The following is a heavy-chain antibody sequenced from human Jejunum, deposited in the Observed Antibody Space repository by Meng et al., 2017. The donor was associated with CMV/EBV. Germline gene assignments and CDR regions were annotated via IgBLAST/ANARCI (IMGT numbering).Heavy chain of an antibody. V-gene: IGHV3-7*01. J-gene: IGHJ4*02. CDR3: ARYNSSASHDF. Sequence: VASGFTFSNNWMSWVRQVPGKGLEWLANIKEDGSQTSYVDSVKGRFTISRDNARNSLCLQMNSLRVEDTAMYYCARYNSSASHDFWGQGTLVTVSS. CDR1: GFTFSNNW. D-gene: IGHD6-19*01. CDR2: IKEDGSQT.